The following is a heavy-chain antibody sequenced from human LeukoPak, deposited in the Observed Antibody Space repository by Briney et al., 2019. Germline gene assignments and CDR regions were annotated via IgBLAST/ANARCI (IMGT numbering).Heavy chain of an antibody. D-gene: IGHD4-11*01. CDR2: ITWNSAGI. V-gene: IGHV3-9*01. CDR1: GITFDDYS. CDR3: ARDYSNYPGIFDY. Sequence: PGGSLRLSCVASGITFDDYSMHWVRQFPGKGLEWVSGITWNSAGIGYADSVKGRFTISRDNAKNSLYLQMNSLRAEDTAVYYCARDYSNYPGIFDYWGQGTLVTVSS. J-gene: IGHJ4*02.